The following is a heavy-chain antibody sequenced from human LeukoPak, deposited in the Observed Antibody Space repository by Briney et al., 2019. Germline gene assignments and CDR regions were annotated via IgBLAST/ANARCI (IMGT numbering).Heavy chain of an antibody. CDR3: ARDQVWIQLWLPKGGYFDY. Sequence: PGGSLRLSCAASGFTFSDYYMSWIRQAPGKGLEWVSYISSSCSTIYYADSVKGRFTISRDNAKNSLYLQMNSLRAEDTAVYYCARDQVWIQLWLPKGGYFDYWGQGTLVTVSS. D-gene: IGHD5-18*01. V-gene: IGHV3-11*04. CDR2: ISSSCSTI. CDR1: GFTFSDYY. J-gene: IGHJ4*02.